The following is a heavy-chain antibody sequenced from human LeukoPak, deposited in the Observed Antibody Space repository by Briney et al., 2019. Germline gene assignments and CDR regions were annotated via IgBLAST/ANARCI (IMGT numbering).Heavy chain of an antibody. D-gene: IGHD6-13*01. Sequence: SETLSLTCAVYGGSFSGYYWSWIRQPPEKGLEWIGSIYYSGSTYYNPSLKSRVTISVDTSKNQFSLKLSSVTAADTAVYYWARGRTRYSSSWYRYSSGLFDYWGQGTLVTVSS. CDR3: ARGRTRYSSSWYRYSSGLFDY. CDR2: IYYSGST. CDR1: GGSFSGYY. V-gene: IGHV4-34*01. J-gene: IGHJ4*02.